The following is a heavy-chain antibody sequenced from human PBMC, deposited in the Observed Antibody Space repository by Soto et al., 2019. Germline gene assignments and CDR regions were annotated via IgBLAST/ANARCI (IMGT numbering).Heavy chain of an antibody. CDR3: ARTRLDAFDI. V-gene: IGHV4-34*01. CDR1: GGSFSGYY. J-gene: IGHJ3*02. Sequence: SETLSLTCAVYGGSFSGYYWSWIRQPPGKGLEWIGEINHSGSTNYNPSLKSRVTISVDTSKNQFSLKLSSVTAADTAVYYCARTRLDAFDIWGQGTMVTVSS. CDR2: INHSGST.